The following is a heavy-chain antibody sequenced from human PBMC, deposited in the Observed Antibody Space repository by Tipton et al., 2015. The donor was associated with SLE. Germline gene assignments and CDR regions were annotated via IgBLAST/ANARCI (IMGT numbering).Heavy chain of an antibody. Sequence: SLRLSCAASGFTFSNYEMNWVRQAPGKGLVWVSRINGDGTMLSDSVKGRFTISRDNAKDTLFLQMNSLRVDDTGLYYCVRGMGDFWGQGTLVTVSS. CDR2: INGDGT. D-gene: IGHD2-8*01. J-gene: IGHJ4*02. V-gene: IGHV3-74*03. CDR3: VRGMGDF. CDR1: GFTFSNYE.